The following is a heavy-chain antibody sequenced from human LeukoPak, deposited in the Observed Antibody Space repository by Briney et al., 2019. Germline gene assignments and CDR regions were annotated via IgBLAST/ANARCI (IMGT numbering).Heavy chain of an antibody. CDR3: ARLAAATGDVS. V-gene: IGHV4-34*01. D-gene: IGHD6-13*01. CDR1: GGSFSGYY. CDR2: INHSGST. J-gene: IGHJ5*02. Sequence: NPSETLSLTCAVYGGSFSGYYWSWIRQPPGKGLEWIGEINHSGSTNYNPSLKSRVTISVDTSKNQFSLKVRSVTAADTAVFYCARLAAATGDVSWGQGTLVTVSS.